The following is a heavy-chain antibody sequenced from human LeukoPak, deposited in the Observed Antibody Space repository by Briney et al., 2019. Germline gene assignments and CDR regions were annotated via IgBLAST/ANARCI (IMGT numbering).Heavy chain of an antibody. CDR3: ARIREGFGEFDY. D-gene: IGHD3-10*01. CDR1: GYSFTSYW. Sequence: GVSLKISCKGSGYSFTSYWISWVRQMPGKGLEWMGRIDPSDSYTNYSPSFQGHVTISADKSISTAYLQWSSLKASDTAMYYCARIREGFGEFDYWGQGTLVTVSS. V-gene: IGHV5-10-1*01. J-gene: IGHJ4*02. CDR2: IDPSDSYT.